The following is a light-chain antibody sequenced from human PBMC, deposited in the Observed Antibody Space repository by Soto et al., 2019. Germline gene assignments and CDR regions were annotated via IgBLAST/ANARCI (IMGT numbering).Light chain of an antibody. Sequence: QSALTQPASVSGSPGQSITISCTGTSSEVGGYNYVSWYQQHPGKAPKLMIYDVRNRPSGVSNRFSGSKSGNTASLTISGLQAEDEADYYCSSYTSSSTPYVFGTGTKLTVL. CDR2: DVR. CDR1: SSEVGGYNY. CDR3: SSYTSSSTPYV. V-gene: IGLV2-14*01. J-gene: IGLJ1*01.